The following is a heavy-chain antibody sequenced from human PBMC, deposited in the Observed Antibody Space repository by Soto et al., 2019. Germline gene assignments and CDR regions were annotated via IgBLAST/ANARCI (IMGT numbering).Heavy chain of an antibody. Sequence: QAQPVESGGGVVQPGRSLRLSCAASGFAFSSYGMHWVHQAPGTGLEWVAVISYDGSLQHYADSVKGRFTISRDNSKNMVLLQMSSLRAEDTAVYYCVSDRGYGHASVPYSWGQGTLVSVSS. CDR2: ISYDGSLQ. V-gene: IGHV3-30*03. CDR3: VSDRGYGHASVPYS. CDR1: GFAFSSYG. D-gene: IGHD5-18*01. J-gene: IGHJ4*02.